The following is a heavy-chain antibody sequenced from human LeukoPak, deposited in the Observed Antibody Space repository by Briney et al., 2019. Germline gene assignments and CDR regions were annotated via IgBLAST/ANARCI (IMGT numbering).Heavy chain of an antibody. CDR3: ARVVVRNIVVRWFDP. CDR1: GYTFTSYG. J-gene: IGHJ5*02. CDR2: ISAYNGNT. Sequence: GASVRVSCKASGYTFTSYGISWVRQAPGQGLEWMGRISAYNGNTNYAQKLQGRVTMTTDTSTSTAYMELRSLKSDDTAVYYCARVVVRNIVVRWFDPWGQGTLVTVSS. V-gene: IGHV1-18*01. D-gene: IGHD5-12*01.